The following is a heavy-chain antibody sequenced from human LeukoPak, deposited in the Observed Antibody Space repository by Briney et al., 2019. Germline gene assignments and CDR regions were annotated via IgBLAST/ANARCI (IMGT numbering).Heavy chain of an antibody. D-gene: IGHD5-24*01. CDR1: GFTFSGYA. CDR2: ISYDGSNK. Sequence: GGSLRLSCAASGFTFSGYAMHWVRQAPGKGLDWVALISYDGSNKYYADSVKGRFTISRDNSKDTLDLQINSLRAEDTAVYYCARVGRWQQMRDWFDPWGQGTLVTVSS. CDR3: ARVGRWQQMRDWFDP. V-gene: IGHV3-30-3*01. J-gene: IGHJ5*02.